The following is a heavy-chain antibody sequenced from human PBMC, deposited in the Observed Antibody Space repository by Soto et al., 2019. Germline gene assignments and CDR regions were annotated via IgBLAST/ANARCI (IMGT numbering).Heavy chain of an antibody. CDR3: ARGAVVNFDS. CDR1: GGSFSGYY. D-gene: IGHD3-22*01. J-gene: IGHJ4*02. Sequence: SETLSLTCAVYGGSFSGYYWSWIRQPPGKGLEWIGYIYHSGSTYYNPSLKSRVTISLDRSKNQFSLRLSSVTAADTAVYYCARGAVVNFDSWGQGTLVTVSS. CDR2: IYHSGST. V-gene: IGHV4-34*01.